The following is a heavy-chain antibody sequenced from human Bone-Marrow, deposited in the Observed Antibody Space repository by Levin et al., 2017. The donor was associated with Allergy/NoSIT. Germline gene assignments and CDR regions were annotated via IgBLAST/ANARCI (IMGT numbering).Heavy chain of an antibody. CDR3: AKDRVGVLADAFDV. Sequence: GGSLRLSCTASEFTFSNYVMTWVRQAPGKGLEWVSTINADYSSTFYAESVKGRFTISRDTSKDTLYLQMNSLRAEDTALYYCAKDRVGVLADAFDVWGRGTMVTVSA. V-gene: IGHV3-23*01. CDR2: INADYSST. CDR1: EFTFSNYV. D-gene: IGHD3-16*02. J-gene: IGHJ3*01.